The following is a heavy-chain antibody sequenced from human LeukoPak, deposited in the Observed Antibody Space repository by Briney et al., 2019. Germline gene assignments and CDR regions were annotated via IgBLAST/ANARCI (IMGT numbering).Heavy chain of an antibody. J-gene: IGHJ6*02. CDR1: GFTLSSNY. V-gene: IGHV3-66*02. D-gene: IGHD2-15*01. CDR2: IYSGGRT. Sequence: GGSLRLSCAASGFTLSSNYMSWVRQAPGKGLEWGSVIYSGGRTYYADSVKGRFTISRDNSKNTLYLQMNSLRAEDTAVYYCARGLIAGYCSGGSCQYYYYYGMDVWGQGTTVTVSS. CDR3: ARGLIAGYCSGGSCQYYYYYGMDV.